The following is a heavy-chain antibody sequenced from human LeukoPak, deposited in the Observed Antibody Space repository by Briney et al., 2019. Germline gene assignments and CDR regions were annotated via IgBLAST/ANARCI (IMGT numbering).Heavy chain of an antibody. V-gene: IGHV4-34*01. CDR1: GGSFSGYY. J-gene: IGHJ4*02. CDR3: ARGYWFYFDY. CDR2: IYIRGTT. Sequence: PSETLSLTCAVYGGSFSGYYWSWIRQPPGKGLEWIGRIYIRGTTTYNPSLKSRVTISVDTSKNQFSLKLSSVTAADTAVYYCARGYWFYFDYWGQGSLVTVSS. D-gene: IGHD2-8*02.